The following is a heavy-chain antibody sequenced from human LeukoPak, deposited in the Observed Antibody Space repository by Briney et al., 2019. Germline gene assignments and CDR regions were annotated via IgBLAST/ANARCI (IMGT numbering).Heavy chain of an antibody. Sequence: SQTLSLTCAISGDSVSINSAAWNWIRQSPSRGLEWLGRTYYRSKWYNDYAVSVKSRITINPDTSKNQFSLQLNSVTPEDTAVYYCARGGSSSWYNGIAYYYYGMDVWGQGTTVTVSS. CDR3: ARGGSSSWYNGIAYYYYGMDV. D-gene: IGHD6-13*01. J-gene: IGHJ6*02. V-gene: IGHV6-1*01. CDR1: GDSVSINSAA. CDR2: TYYRSKWYN.